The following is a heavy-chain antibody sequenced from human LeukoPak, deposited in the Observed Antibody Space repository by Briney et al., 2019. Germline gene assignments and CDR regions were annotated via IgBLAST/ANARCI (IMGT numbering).Heavy chain of an antibody. D-gene: IGHD6-6*01. CDR1: GGTFSSYA. V-gene: IGHV1-69*05. Sequence: ASVKVSCKASGGTFSSYAISWVRQAPGQGLEWMGGIIPIFGTANYAQKFQGRVTITTDESTSTAYMELSSLRSEDTAVYYCARGQGVAARPDYYYYYMDVWGKGTTVTVSS. J-gene: IGHJ6*03. CDR3: ARGQGVAARPDYYYYYMDV. CDR2: IIPIFGTA.